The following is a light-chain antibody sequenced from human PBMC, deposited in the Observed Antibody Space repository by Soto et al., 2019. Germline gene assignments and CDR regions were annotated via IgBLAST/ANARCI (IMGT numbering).Light chain of an antibody. CDR2: GAS. J-gene: IGKJ4*01. CDR3: QQYNNWPLT. CDR1: QSVSSN. Sequence: EIVMTQSPATLSVSPGERATLSCRASQSVSSNLAWYQQKPGQAPRLLIYGASTRATGIPARFSGSGSGTEFTLTISSLQSEGFAVYYCQQYNNWPLTFGGGTKVEI. V-gene: IGKV3-15*01.